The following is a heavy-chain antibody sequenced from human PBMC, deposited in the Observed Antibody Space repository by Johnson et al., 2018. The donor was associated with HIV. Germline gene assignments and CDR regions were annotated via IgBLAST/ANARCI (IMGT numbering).Heavy chain of an antibody. CDR3: AKEFMITFGGVIEYDAFDI. V-gene: IGHV3-30*18. CDR2: ISYDGSNK. CDR1: GFTVSRNY. J-gene: IGHJ3*02. D-gene: IGHD3-16*02. Sequence: QVQLVESGGGVVQPGGSLRLSCAASGFTVSRNYMNWVRQAPGKGLEWVAVISYDGSNKYYADSVKGRFTISRDNSKNTLYLQMNSLRAEDTAVYYCAKEFMITFGGVIEYDAFDIWGQGTMVTVSS.